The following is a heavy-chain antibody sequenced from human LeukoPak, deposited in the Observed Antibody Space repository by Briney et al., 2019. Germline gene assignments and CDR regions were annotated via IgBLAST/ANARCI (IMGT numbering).Heavy chain of an antibody. Sequence: SVKVSCKASGGTFSSYAISWVRQAPGQGLEWMGRIIPILGIANYAQKFQGRVTITADKSTSTAYMELSSLRSEDTAVYYCARGHYYCPGYSYYFDYWGQGTLVTVSS. CDR2: IIPILGIA. CDR1: GGTFSSYA. V-gene: IGHV1-69*04. CDR3: ARGHYYCPGYSYYFDY. J-gene: IGHJ4*02. D-gene: IGHD3-10*01.